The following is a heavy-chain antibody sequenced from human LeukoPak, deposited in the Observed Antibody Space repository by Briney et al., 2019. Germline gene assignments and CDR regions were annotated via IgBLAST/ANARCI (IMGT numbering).Heavy chain of an antibody. J-gene: IGHJ4*02. V-gene: IGHV3-21*01. CDR3: VRDAASPDY. Sequence: GGSLRLSCAASGFTFSSYSMIWVRQAPGKGLEWVSSIGSTSNYIYYSDSVKGRFTISRDNANNSLFLQMNSLRVEDTALYYCVRDAASPDYWGQGTPVSVSS. D-gene: IGHD6-25*01. CDR1: GFTFSSYS. CDR2: IGSTSNYI.